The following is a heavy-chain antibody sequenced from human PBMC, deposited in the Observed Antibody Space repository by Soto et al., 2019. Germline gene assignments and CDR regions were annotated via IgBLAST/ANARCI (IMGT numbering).Heavy chain of an antibody. Sequence: PGESLKISCTGVGYSFTSYWIGWVRQMPGKGLEWMGIIYPGDSDTRYSLSFQGQVTISADKSISTVYLQWSSLKASDTAMYYCARGYCTTNICDPWFDPWGQGTLVTSPQ. CDR2: IYPGDSDT. CDR1: GYSFTSYW. V-gene: IGHV5-51*01. J-gene: IGHJ5*02. D-gene: IGHD2-8*01. CDR3: ARGYCTTNICDPWFDP.